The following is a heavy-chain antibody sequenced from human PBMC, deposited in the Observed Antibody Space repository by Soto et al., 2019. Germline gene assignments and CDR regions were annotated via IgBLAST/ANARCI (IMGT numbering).Heavy chain of an antibody. Sequence: LSLTCTVSGGSISSGGYYWSWIRQHPGKGLEWIGYIYYRGSTYYNPSLKSRVTISVDTSKNQFSLKLSSVTAADTAVYYCARGFSAYYDSSGYYYDSYYFDYWGQGTLVTVSS. J-gene: IGHJ4*02. D-gene: IGHD3-22*01. CDR2: IYYRGST. CDR1: GGSISSGGYY. CDR3: ARGFSAYYDSSGYYYDSYYFDY. V-gene: IGHV4-31*03.